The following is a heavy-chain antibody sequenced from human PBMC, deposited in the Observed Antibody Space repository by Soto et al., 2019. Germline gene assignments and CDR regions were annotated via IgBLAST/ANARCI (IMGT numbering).Heavy chain of an antibody. J-gene: IGHJ4*02. V-gene: IGHV3-23*01. CDR2: MSGSCGRP. D-gene: IGHD2-8*01. CDR1: GFTFSSYA. CDR3: AKARCTTSNCYVPDY. Sequence: PGGSLRLSCAASGFTFSSYAMSWVRPAPGKGLEWVSAMSGSCGRPSYADSVQGRFTISRDNPKKTLYLQMNSVRAEDTGVYYCAKARCTTSNCYVPDYWGQGTLVTVSS.